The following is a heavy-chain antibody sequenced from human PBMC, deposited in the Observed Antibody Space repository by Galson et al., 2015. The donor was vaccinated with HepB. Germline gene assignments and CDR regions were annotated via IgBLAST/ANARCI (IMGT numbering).Heavy chain of an antibody. CDR2: IIPIFGTA. CDR1: GGTFSSYA. V-gene: IGHV1-69*13. D-gene: IGHD1-26*01. CDR3: ARDITPLVGATLIDAFDI. J-gene: IGHJ3*02. Sequence: SVKVSCKASGGTFSSYAISWVRQAPGQGLEWMGGIIPIFGTANYAQKFQGRVTITADESTSTAYMELSSLRSEDTAVYYCARDITPLVGATLIDAFDIWGQGTMVTVSS.